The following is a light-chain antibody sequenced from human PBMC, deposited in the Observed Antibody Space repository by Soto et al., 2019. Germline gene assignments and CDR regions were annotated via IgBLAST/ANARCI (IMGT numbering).Light chain of an antibody. CDR3: SSYTSGFYV. CDR1: SSDVGGYNY. Sequence: QSVLTQPASVSGSPGQSITISCTGTSSDVGGYNYVSWYQQHPGKAPKLMIYDVSDRPSGVSNRFSGSKSGNTASLTTSGLQAEDEADYYCSSYTSGFYVIGTGTKVTVL. J-gene: IGLJ1*01. V-gene: IGLV2-14*01. CDR2: DVS.